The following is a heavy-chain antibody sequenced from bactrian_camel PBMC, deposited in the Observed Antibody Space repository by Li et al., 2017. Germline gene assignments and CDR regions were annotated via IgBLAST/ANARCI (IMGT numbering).Heavy chain of an antibody. CDR3: ASVGGNWELNY. Sequence: HVQLVESGGGSAQVGGSLRLSCVVSGYIMTRDYMGWFRQAPGMERMGIAGISKDGTTTYADSVQGRFTISKDNAKNTVYLQMNSLKPEDTAVYYCASVGGNWELNYWGQGTQVTVS. D-gene: IGHD8*01. CDR2: ISKDGTT. V-gene: IGHV3S53*01. J-gene: IGHJ4*01. CDR1: GYIMTRDY.